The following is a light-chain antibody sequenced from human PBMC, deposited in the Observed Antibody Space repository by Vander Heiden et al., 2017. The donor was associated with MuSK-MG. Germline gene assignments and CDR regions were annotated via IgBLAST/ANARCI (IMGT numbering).Light chain of an antibody. CDR1: SSDVGGYDY. V-gene: IGLV2-14*03. CDR3: CSYASSSTPLYV. CDR2: DVS. J-gene: IGLJ1*01. Sequence: SSLTQPASVSGSPGQSITISCTGTSSDVGGYDYVSCYQKHPGKAPKLIIFDVSTRPSGVSHRFSGSKSGNTASLTIYGLQPEDEADYYCCSYASSSTPLYVFGSGTKVTVL.